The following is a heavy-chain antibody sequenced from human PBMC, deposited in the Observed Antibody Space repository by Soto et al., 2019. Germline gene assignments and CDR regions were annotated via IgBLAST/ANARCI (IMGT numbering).Heavy chain of an antibody. D-gene: IGHD2-2*01. CDR1: GYTLTELS. Sequence: ASVKVSCKVSGYTLTELSIHWVRQAPGKGLEWMGGFDPEDGETIYAQKFQGRVTITEDTSTNTAYMELSSLRSEDTAVYYCARGYCSSTSCYENWFDPWGQGTLVTVSS. CDR3: ARGYCSSTSCYENWFDP. V-gene: IGHV1-24*01. J-gene: IGHJ5*02. CDR2: FDPEDGET.